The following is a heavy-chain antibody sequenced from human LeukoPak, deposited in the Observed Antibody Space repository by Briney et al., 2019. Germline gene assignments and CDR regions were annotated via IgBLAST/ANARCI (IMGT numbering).Heavy chain of an antibody. CDR1: GYTFTGYY. V-gene: IGHV1-2*02. J-gene: IGHJ4*02. CDR2: INPNSGGT. D-gene: IGHD2-2*01. Sequence: GASVKVSCKASGYTFTGYYMHWVRQAPGQGLEWMGWINPNSGGTNYAQKFQGRVTMTRDTSISTAYMELSRLRSDDTAVYYCARSDLVIVVVPAAPDYWGQGTLVTVSS. CDR3: ARSDLVIVVVPAAPDY.